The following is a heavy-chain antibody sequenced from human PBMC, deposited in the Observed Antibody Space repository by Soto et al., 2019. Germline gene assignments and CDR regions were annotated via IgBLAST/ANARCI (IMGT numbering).Heavy chain of an antibody. CDR2: IHPSGGST. D-gene: IGHD6-6*01. Sequence: ASVKVSCKGSGYTFTSYYMRWVQQAPGQGLEWMGIIHPSGGSTHYAQKFQGRVTMTRDTSTSTVYVELSSLRSEDTAVYYCARDLGGIATRPPQAWGQGTLGTVSS. J-gene: IGHJ4*02. CDR3: ARDLGGIATRPPQA. CDR1: GYTFTSYY. V-gene: IGHV1-46*01.